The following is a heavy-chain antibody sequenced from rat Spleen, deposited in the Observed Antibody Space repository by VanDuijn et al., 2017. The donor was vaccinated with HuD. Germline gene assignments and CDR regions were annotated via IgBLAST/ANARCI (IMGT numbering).Heavy chain of an antibody. CDR2: ISTGGGNT. Sequence: EVQLVESGGGLVQPGRPLKLSCVASGFTYSNYVMVWVRQAPTKGLEWVASISTGGGNTYYRDSVKGRFTISRDNAKNTLYLQMDSLRSEDTATYYCANEAFYGSRYFDFWGPGTMVTVSS. D-gene: IGHD1-7*01. CDR3: ANEAFYGSRYFDF. CDR1: GFTYSNYV. V-gene: IGHV5S13*01. J-gene: IGHJ1*01.